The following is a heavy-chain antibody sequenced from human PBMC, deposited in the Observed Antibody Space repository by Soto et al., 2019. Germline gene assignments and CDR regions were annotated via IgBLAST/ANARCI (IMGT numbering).Heavy chain of an antibody. Sequence: PGGSLRLSCAVSGFHVLRYWMSWFRQAPGKGLEWVASIKEDGSEIYYLHSVRGRFSISRDSAGNALHLTMNYLSAEDTGVYFCARDIGFDYVNWGQGTLVTVSS. CDR1: GFHVLRYW. CDR3: ARDIGFDYVN. J-gene: IGHJ4*02. CDR2: IKEDGSEI. V-gene: IGHV3-7*01. D-gene: IGHD3-16*01.